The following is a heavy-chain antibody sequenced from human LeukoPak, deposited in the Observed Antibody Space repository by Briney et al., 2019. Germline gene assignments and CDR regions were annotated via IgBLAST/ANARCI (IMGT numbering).Heavy chain of an antibody. Sequence: ASVKVSCKASGYMFSDYAIQWVRQAPGQGLEWMGWINAGNGKTKYSQKFQGRVTITRVTSASTAYVELSGLRSEDTAVYYCARARWTSTVTTYYLDYWGQGTLVTVSS. J-gene: IGHJ4*02. CDR3: ARARWTSTVTTYYLDY. CDR1: GYMFSDYA. V-gene: IGHV1-3*01. CDR2: INAGNGKT. D-gene: IGHD4-17*01.